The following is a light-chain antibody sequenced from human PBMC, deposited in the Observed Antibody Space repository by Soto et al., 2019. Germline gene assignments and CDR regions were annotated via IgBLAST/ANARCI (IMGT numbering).Light chain of an antibody. CDR3: QQFGSSRT. V-gene: IGKV3-20*01. CDR2: DAF. CDR1: QSVSSSY. J-gene: IGKJ1*01. Sequence: EIVLTQSPGTLSLSPGESATLSCRASQSVSSSYFAWYQQKPGQAPRLLIYDAFTRATGIPDRFSGSGSGTDFTLTISRLEPEDFAVYYCQQFGSSRTFGQGTKVDIK.